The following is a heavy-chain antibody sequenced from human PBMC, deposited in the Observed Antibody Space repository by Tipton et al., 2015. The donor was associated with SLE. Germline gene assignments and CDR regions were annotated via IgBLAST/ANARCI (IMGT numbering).Heavy chain of an antibody. CDR2: ITWDGLTI. D-gene: IGHD5-12*01. V-gene: IGHV3-43*01. CDR3: AKDLYRGHSGYYDY. CDR1: GFNFDDHT. J-gene: IGHJ4*02. Sequence: SLRLSCAASGFNFDDHTFHWVCQVPGKGLEWVSLITWDGLTISYADSVKGRFTISRDNSRNSLYLQMNSLRPEDTALYYCAKDLYRGHSGYYDYWGQGTLVTVSS.